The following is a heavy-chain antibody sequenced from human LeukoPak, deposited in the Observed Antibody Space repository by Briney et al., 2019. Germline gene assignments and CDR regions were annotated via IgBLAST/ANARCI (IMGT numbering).Heavy chain of an antibody. CDR2: INHSGST. V-gene: IGHV4-4*02. Sequence: PSGTLSLTCAVSGGSISSSNWWSWVRQPPGKGLEWIGEINHSGSTNYNPSLKSRVTISVDTSKNQFSLKLSSVTAADTAVYYCARVDRGKYSYGYLVRLERCGFDYWGQGTLVTVSS. CDR1: GGSISSSNW. CDR3: ARVDRGKYSYGYLVRLERCGFDY. J-gene: IGHJ4*02. D-gene: IGHD5-18*01.